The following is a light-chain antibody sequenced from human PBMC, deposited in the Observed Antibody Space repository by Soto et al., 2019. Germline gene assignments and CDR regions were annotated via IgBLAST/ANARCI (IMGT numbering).Light chain of an antibody. CDR3: QQYSSSPSIT. CDR1: QSVSSGY. V-gene: IGKV3-20*01. J-gene: IGKJ5*01. Sequence: EIVLTQSPGTLSLSPGERATLSCRASQSVSSGYLAWYQQKPGQAPRLLIYGASTRATGIPDRFSGSGCGTDFTLTISRLEPEDFAVYYCQQYSSSPSITFGQGTRLEI. CDR2: GAS.